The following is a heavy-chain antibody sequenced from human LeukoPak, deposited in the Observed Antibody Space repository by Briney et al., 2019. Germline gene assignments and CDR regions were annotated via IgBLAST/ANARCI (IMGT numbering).Heavy chain of an antibody. CDR3: VRDGDGRINFDY. V-gene: IGHV1-8*01. Sequence: ASVKVSCKASGYTFTSYDINWVRQATGQGLEWMGWMNPNSGNTGYAQKFQGRVTMTRDTSISTDYMELSRLTSDDTAVYYCVRDGDGRINFDYWGQGTLVTVSS. CDR1: GYTFTSYD. D-gene: IGHD3-10*01. J-gene: IGHJ4*02. CDR2: MNPNSGNT.